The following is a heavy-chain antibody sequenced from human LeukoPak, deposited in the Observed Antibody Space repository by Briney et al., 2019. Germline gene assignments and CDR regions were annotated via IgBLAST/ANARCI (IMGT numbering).Heavy chain of an antibody. D-gene: IGHD3-22*01. V-gene: IGHV1-8*01. CDR1: GYTFTSYD. CDR3: ARVNYYDSSGSEINYFDY. CDR2: MNPNSGNT. Sequence: ASVKVSCKASGYTFTSYDINWVRQATGQGLEWMGWMNPNSGNTGYAQKFQGRVTMTRNTSISTAYMELSRLRSDDTAVYYCARVNYYDSSGSEINYFDYWGQGTLVTVSS. J-gene: IGHJ4*02.